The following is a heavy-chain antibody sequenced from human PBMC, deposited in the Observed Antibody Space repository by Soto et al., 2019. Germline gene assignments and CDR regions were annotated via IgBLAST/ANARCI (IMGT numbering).Heavy chain of an antibody. D-gene: IGHD1-26*01. J-gene: IGHJ4*02. Sequence: EVQLLESGGDLVQPGGSLRLSCAASGLIFSDYAMSWVRQAPGKGLECVACISGSGGNTFYADSVKGRFTISRDNSKNPLSLHMNSLRVDDTAVYFCAKDRFGIVGPVDYWGQGTLVTFSS. CDR2: ISGSGGNT. CDR3: AKDRFGIVGPVDY. CDR1: GLIFSDYA. V-gene: IGHV3-23*01.